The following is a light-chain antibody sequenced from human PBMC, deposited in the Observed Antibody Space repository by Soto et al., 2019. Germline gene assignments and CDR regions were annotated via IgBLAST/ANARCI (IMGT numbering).Light chain of an antibody. CDR3: QQYNSYPWT. J-gene: IGKJ1*01. CDR2: DAS. CDR1: QRIVVW. V-gene: IGKV1-5*01. Sequence: DIQMTQSPSTLSASVGDRVNITCRASQRIVVWLAWYQQKVGNAPKLLIYDASNLESGVPSRFSGSGSGTEVTLTISSLQPDDFATYYCQQYNSYPWTFGQGTKVEIK.